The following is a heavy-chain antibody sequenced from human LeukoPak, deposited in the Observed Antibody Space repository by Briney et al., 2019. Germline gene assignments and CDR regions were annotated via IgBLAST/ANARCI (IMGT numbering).Heavy chain of an antibody. J-gene: IGHJ5*01. D-gene: IGHD3-10*01. CDR2: ISGSGRNT. CDR3: AREATMVRGVITFYDS. V-gene: IGHV3-23*01. CDR1: GFTFSSYP. Sequence: GGPLRLSCAASGFTFSSYPMSWVRQAPGKGLEWVSGISGSGRNTYSADSVTGRVIISRDNSKNTLYLQMNSLRAEDTAVYYCAREATMVRGVITFYDSWGHGTLVTVSS.